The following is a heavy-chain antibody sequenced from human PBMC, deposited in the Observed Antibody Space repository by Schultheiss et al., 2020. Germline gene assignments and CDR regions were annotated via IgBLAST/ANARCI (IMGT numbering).Heavy chain of an antibody. J-gene: IGHJ6*02. V-gene: IGHV4-4*02. D-gene: IGHD3-10*01. Sequence: SETLSLTCAVSGGSISSSNWWSWVRQPPGKGLEWIGEINHSGSTNYNPSLKSRVTISVDTSKNQFSLKLSSVTAADTAVYYCARGSSGLRRGKFQGVIRNYYYYGMDVWGQGTTVNGYS. CDR2: INHSGST. CDR1: GGSISSSNW. CDR3: ARGSSGLRRGKFQGVIRNYYYYGMDV.